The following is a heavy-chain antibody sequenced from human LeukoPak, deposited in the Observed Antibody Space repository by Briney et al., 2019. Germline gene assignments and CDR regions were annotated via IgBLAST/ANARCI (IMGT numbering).Heavy chain of an antibody. CDR2: ISTGSNHI. CDR3: ARRDSGGYCFDY. J-gene: IGHJ4*02. V-gene: IGHV3-21*06. CDR1: GFTFSSYS. Sequence: GGSLRLSCAASGFTFSSYSMNWVRQAPGKGLEWVSSISTGSNHIFYADSVKGRFTISRENAKNSLYLQTNSLRAEDTAVYYCARRDSGGYCFDYWGQGTLVTVSS. D-gene: IGHD3-22*01.